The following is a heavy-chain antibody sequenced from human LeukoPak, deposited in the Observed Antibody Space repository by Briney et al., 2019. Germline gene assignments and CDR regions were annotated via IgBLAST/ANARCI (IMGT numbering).Heavy chain of an antibody. D-gene: IGHD1-1*01. CDR1: GFTFNNYE. J-gene: IGHJ4*02. V-gene: IGHV3-48*03. CDR2: ISSSGRTI. Sequence: GGALGLSCAASGFTFNNYEMNWVRQAPGKGLEWISYISSSGRTIFYADSVKGRFTISRDNARNSLYLQMNSLRAEDTAVYYCAREGTVGYYFDYWGQGTLVTVSS. CDR3: AREGTVGYYFDY.